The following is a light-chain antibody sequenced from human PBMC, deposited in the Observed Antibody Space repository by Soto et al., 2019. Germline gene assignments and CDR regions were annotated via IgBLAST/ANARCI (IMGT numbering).Light chain of an antibody. J-gene: IGLJ3*02. CDR3: QSYDSSLSGSV. V-gene: IGLV1-40*01. Sequence: QSVLTKPPSVSGAPGQRVTISCTGSSSNIGAGYDVHWYQQLPGTAPKLLIYRNSNRPSGVPDRFSGSKSGTSASLAITGLQAEDEADYYCQSYDSSLSGSVFGGGTKVTVL. CDR2: RNS. CDR1: SSNIGAGYD.